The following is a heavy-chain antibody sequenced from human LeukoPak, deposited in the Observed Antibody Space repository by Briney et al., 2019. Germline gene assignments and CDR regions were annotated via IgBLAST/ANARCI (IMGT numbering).Heavy chain of an antibody. J-gene: IGHJ4*02. CDR1: GFTFSSYA. V-gene: IGHV3-64*01. CDR2: ISSNWGTT. CDR3: ARDRTYYYDSSGRRGYFDY. Sequence: GGSLRLSCAASGFTFSSYAMHWVRQAPGKGLEYVSAISSNWGTTYYSNSVKGRFTISRDNSKNTLYLQRGSLRAEDMAVYYWARDRTYYYDSSGRRGYFDYWGQGTLVTVSS. D-gene: IGHD3-22*01.